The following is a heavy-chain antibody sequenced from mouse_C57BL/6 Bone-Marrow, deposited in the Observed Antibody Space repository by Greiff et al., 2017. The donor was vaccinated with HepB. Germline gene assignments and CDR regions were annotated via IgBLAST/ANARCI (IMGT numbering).Heavy chain of an antibody. Sequence: QVQLQQPGAELVKPGASVKLSCKASGYTFTSYWMHWVKQRPGQGLEWIGMIHPNSGSTNYTEKFKSKATLTVDKSSSTAYMQLSSVTSEDSAVYYCARSLPGYYLYYYALDYWGQGTSVTVSS. CDR1: GYTFTSYW. J-gene: IGHJ4*01. CDR3: ARSLPGYYLYYYALDY. D-gene: IGHD2-3*01. V-gene: IGHV1-64*01. CDR2: IHPNSGST.